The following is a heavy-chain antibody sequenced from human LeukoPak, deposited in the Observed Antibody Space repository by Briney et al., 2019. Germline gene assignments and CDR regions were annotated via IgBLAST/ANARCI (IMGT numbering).Heavy chain of an antibody. J-gene: IGHJ6*02. CDR1: GFSFSSYA. D-gene: IGHD3-10*01. Sequence: PGGSLRLSCAASGFSFSSYAMTWVRQAPGKGLEWVSVISGSGSNTSYADSVKGRFTISRDNSNSTLFLQMNSLRAEDTAVYYCAKDYSNPYTMDVWGQGTTVTVSS. V-gene: IGHV3-23*01. CDR3: AKDYSNPYTMDV. CDR2: ISGSGSNT.